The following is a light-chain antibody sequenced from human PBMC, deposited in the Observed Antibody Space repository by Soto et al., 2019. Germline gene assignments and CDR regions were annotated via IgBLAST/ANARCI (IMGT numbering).Light chain of an antibody. CDR1: SSNIGAGYD. V-gene: IGLV1-40*01. J-gene: IGLJ3*02. CDR2: GNS. Sequence: QSVLTQPPSVSVAPGQRVTISCTESSSNIGAGYDVHWYQQLPGTAHKLLIYGNSNRPSGVPDRFSGSKSGTSASLAITGLQAEDEADYYCQSYDSSLSGWVFGGGTKLTVL. CDR3: QSYDSSLSGWV.